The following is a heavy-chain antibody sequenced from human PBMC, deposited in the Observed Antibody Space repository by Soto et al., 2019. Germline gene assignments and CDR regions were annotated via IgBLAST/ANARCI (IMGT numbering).Heavy chain of an antibody. J-gene: IGHJ6*02. CDR2: IYYSGST. Sequence: SETLSLTCTVSGGSISSGDYYWSWIRQPPGKGLEWIGYIYYSGSTYYNPSLKSRVTISVDTSKNQFSLKLSSVTAADTAVYYCARQRYDILTGYYNYGMDVWGQGTTVTVSS. CDR3: ARQRYDILTGYYNYGMDV. CDR1: GGSISSGDYY. V-gene: IGHV4-30-4*01. D-gene: IGHD3-9*01.